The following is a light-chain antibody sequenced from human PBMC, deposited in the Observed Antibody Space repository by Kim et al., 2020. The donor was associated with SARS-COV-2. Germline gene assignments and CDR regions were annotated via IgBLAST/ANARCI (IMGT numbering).Light chain of an antibody. CDR2: DAS. J-gene: IGKJ4*01. Sequence: DIQLTQSPSFLSASVGDRVTVTCRASQDISHHLAWYQQQPGKAPNLLIYDASTLQTGVPSRFSGSGSGTDFTLTISSLQPEDVATYYCQQLKSYPPYFGGGTKVDIK. CDR1: QDISHH. V-gene: IGKV1-9*01. CDR3: QQLKSYPPY.